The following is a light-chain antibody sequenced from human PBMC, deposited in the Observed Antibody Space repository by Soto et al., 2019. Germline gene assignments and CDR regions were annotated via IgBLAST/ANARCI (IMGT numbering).Light chain of an antibody. CDR2: EVS. V-gene: IGLV2-23*02. J-gene: IGLJ2*01. CDR3: CSYAGSSPVV. Sequence: QSALTQPASVSGYPGQSITISCTGTSSDVGSYNLDSWYQQHPGKAPKLMIYEVSKRPSGVSNRFSGSKSGNTASLTISGLHAEDEADYYCCSYAGSSPVVFGGGTKVTVL. CDR1: SSDVGSYNL.